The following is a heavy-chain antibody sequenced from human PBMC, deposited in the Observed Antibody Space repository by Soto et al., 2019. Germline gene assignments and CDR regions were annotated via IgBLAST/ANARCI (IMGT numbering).Heavy chain of an antibody. CDR3: ARGGGYSYGYAY. D-gene: IGHD5-18*01. Sequence: QVQLVQSGAEVKKPGASVKVYCKASGYTFTSYDINWVRQATGQGLEWMGWMNPNSGNTVYAQKFQGRVTMTRNTSIRTAYMELSSLRSEDTVVYYWARGGGYSYGYAYWGQGTLVTVSS. CDR1: GYTFTSYD. CDR2: MNPNSGNT. J-gene: IGHJ4*02. V-gene: IGHV1-8*01.